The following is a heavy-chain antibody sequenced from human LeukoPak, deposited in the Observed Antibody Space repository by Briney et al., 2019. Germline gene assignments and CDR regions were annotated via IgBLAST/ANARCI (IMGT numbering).Heavy chain of an antibody. CDR2: ISGSGAST. CDR3: AKDVGKWESLHFFDY. CDR1: GFTLSTNA. J-gene: IGHJ4*02. D-gene: IGHD1-26*01. Sequence: RGSLRLSCLTSGFTLSTNAMSWVRQAPGKGLEWISGISGSGASTYYADSVKGRFTISRDDSRNTLYLQMNSLRGDDTAVYYCAKDVGKWESLHFFDYWGQGTLVTVSS. V-gene: IGHV3-23*01.